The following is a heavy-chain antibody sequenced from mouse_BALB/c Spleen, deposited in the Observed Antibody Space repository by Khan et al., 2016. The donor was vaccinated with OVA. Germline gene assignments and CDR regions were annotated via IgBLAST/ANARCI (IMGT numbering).Heavy chain of an antibody. J-gene: IGHJ4*01. CDR3: ARQPDYHYKIMDY. CDR1: GFSLTNYG. D-gene: IGHD2-4*01. V-gene: IGHV2-6-1*01. CDR2: IWSDGST. Sequence: QVQLKESGPGLVAPSQSLSITCTISGFSLTNYGVHWVRQPPGKGLEWLVVIWSDGSTTYNSALKSRLTISKDNSKSQVFLKMNSLQTDDTAMYFCARQPDYHYKIMDYWGQGTSVTVSS.